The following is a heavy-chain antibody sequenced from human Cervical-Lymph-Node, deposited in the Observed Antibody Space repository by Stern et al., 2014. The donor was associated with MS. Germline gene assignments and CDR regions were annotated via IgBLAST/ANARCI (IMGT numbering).Heavy chain of an antibody. CDR2: IHTNTGRP. V-gene: IGHV7-4-1*01. CDR1: GYTFTRNG. Sequence: QLVQSGSELKKPGASVKISCKASGYTFTRNGLNWVRQAPGQGLEWMGWIHTNTGRPTYAQGFIGHFCFSLDTSVNTAYLQIDSLKPEDTAVYYCARDADAFDIWGQGTVVTVSS. CDR3: ARDADAFDI. J-gene: IGHJ3*02.